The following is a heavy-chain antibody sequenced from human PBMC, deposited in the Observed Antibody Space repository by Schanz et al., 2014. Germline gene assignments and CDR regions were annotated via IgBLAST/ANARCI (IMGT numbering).Heavy chain of an antibody. CDR2: IFFRGST. V-gene: IGHV4-30-4*07. Sequence: QVQLQESGPGLVKPSQTLSLTCAVSGGSISSGGYSWSWIRQPPGKGLEWIGYIFFRGSTYYNPSLKSRVTISIATSKNQFSLRLTSVTAADTAVYYCYGTDVWGQGTTVTVSS. CDR3: YGTDV. J-gene: IGHJ6*02. CDR1: GGSISSGGYS.